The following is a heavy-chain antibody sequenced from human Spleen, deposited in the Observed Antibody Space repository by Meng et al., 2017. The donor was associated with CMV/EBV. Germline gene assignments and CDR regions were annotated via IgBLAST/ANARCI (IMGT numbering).Heavy chain of an antibody. Sequence: ACKASGGTLSSYAISWVRQAPGQGLEWMGGIIPIFDTANYAQKFQGRVTITTDESTNTAHMELSSLRSEDTAVYYCAREGVGRWFDPWGQGTLVTVSS. D-gene: IGHD2-15*01. V-gene: IGHV1-69*05. CDR3: AREGVGRWFDP. J-gene: IGHJ5*02. CDR2: IIPIFDTA. CDR1: GGTLSSYA.